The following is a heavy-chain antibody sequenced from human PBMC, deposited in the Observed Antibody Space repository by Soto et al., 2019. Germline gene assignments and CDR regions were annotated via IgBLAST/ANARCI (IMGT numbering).Heavy chain of an antibody. CDR3: ARDWDSSSSTDAFDI. CDR1: GFTFSSYW. Sequence: GGSLRLSCAASGFTFSSYWMSWVRQAPGKGLGWVANIKQDGSEKYYVDSVKGRFTISRDNAKNSLYLQMNSLRAEDTAVYYCARDWDSSSSTDAFDIWGQGTMVTVSS. CDR2: IKQDGSEK. J-gene: IGHJ3*02. D-gene: IGHD6-6*01. V-gene: IGHV3-7*01.